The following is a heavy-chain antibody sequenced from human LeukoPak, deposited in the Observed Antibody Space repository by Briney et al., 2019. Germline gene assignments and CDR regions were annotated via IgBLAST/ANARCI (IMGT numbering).Heavy chain of an antibody. Sequence: PSETLSLTCTVSGGSISSGGYYWSWIRQHPGKGLEWIGYIYYSGSTYYNPSLKSRVTVSVDTSKNQFSLKLSSVTAADTAVYYCARDARSTFYYYYGMDVWGQGTTVTVSS. CDR2: IYYSGST. D-gene: IGHD2-2*01. CDR3: ARDARSTFYYYYGMDV. J-gene: IGHJ6*02. CDR1: GGSISSGGYY. V-gene: IGHV4-31*03.